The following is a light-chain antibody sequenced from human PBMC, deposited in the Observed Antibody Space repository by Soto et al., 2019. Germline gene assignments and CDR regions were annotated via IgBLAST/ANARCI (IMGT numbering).Light chain of an antibody. J-gene: IGKJ4*01. CDR2: KAS. V-gene: IGKV1-5*03. CDR3: QQYNSYPLT. CDR1: ESFSSW. Sequence: DIPMTQSPPTLSASVGDRVTITCRASESFSSWLAWYQQKPGKAPKLLIYKASSLERGVTSRFSGSGSGTEFSLTISNLQPDDFATYYCQQYNSYPLTFGGGTKVEIK.